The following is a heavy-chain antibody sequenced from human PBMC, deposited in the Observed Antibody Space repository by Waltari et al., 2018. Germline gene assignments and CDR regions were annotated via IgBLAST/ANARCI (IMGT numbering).Heavy chain of an antibody. V-gene: IGHV4-39*07. J-gene: IGHJ5*02. CDR3: ARDTLRIIDRWFDP. CDR2: IYYSGST. D-gene: IGHD2-15*01. Sequence: QLQLQESGPGLVKPSETLSLTCTVSGGSISSSSYYWGWIRQPPGKGLEWIGSIYYSGSTHYNPALKMRVTISVDTSKNQFSLKLSSVTAADTAVYYCARDTLRIIDRWFDPWGQGTLVTVSS. CDR1: GGSISSSSYY.